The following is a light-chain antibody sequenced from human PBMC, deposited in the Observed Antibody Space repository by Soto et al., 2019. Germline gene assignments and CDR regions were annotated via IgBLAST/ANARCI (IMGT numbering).Light chain of an antibody. CDR3: RQLNLFPPFT. J-gene: IGKJ2*01. CDR1: QGIRSS. CDR2: AAS. V-gene: IGKV1-9*01. Sequence: DIQLTQSPSLLSASVGDRVTITCRASQGIRSSLAWYQQRPGRAPKLLIYAASILHSGVPSRFSGSGSGTEFTLTISSLQPEDFVTYYCRQLNLFPPFTFGQGTKLEIK.